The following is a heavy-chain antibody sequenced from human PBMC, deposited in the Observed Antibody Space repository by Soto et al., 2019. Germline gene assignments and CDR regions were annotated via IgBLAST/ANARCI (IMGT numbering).Heavy chain of an antibody. CDR2: ISGYNSNT. V-gene: IGHV1-18*01. CDR3: GRERQWEPVPY. Sequence: ASVKVSCKASGYSFSNYGITWVRQAPGQGLEWMGWISGYNSNTNYAQKFEGRVRMTKDTTRSTAYLEVRSLRFDDTAVYYCGRERQWEPVPYWGQGTQVTVSS. D-gene: IGHD1-26*01. CDR1: GYSFSNYG. J-gene: IGHJ4*02.